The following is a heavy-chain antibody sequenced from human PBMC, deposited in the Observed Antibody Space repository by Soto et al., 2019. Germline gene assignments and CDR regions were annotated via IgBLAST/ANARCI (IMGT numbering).Heavy chain of an antibody. CDR3: ASNDFFPSYYYYGMDV. V-gene: IGHV1-69*13. CDR2: IIPIFGTA. Sequence: GASVKVSCKASGGTFSSYAISWVRQAPGQGLEWMGGIIPIFGTANYAQKFQGRVTITADESTSTAYMELSSLRSEDTAVYYCASNDFFPSYYYYGMDVWGQGTTVTVSS. J-gene: IGHJ6*02. CDR1: GGTFSSYA. D-gene: IGHD3-3*01.